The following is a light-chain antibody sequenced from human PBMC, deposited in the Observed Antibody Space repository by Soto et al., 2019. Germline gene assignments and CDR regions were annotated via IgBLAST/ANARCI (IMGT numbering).Light chain of an antibody. CDR2: DVN. CDR1: SRTYNY. CDR3: SSYTAGTTL. J-gene: IGLJ3*02. V-gene: IGLV2-14*03. Sequence: QSALTQPASVSGSLGQSIIISCTGLSRTYNYVSCYQQHPGKAPTVIIYDVNNRPSGLSQRFSGSKSGNTASLTISGLQAEDEAYYYCSSYTAGTTLFGGGTKLTVL.